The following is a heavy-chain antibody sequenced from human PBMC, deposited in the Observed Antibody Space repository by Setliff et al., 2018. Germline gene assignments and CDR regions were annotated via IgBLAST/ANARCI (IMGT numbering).Heavy chain of an antibody. CDR3: ARSPPTVVVTAIQAIFDY. CDR1: GYTFTSYG. Sequence: ASVKVSCKASGYTFTSYGINWVRQAPGQGLEWMGWISTSNGNTNYAQKLQGRLTMTTDTSTSTAYMELRSLRSDDTAVYYCARSPPTVVVTAIQAIFDYWGQGTLVTVSS. J-gene: IGHJ4*02. CDR2: ISTSNGNT. V-gene: IGHV1-18*01. D-gene: IGHD2-21*02.